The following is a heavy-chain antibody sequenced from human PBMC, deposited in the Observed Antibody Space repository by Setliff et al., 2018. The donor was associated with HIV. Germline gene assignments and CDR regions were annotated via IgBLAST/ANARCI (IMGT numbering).Heavy chain of an antibody. CDR1: GYTFTSYD. D-gene: IGHD7-27*01. CDR2: INPNINPLRGGGGT. CDR3: ARETGDDAFDI. Sequence: ASVKVSCKASGYTFTSYDINWVRQATGQGLEWMGWINPNINPLRGGGGTNFAQKFQGRVTMTRNTSISTAYMELSSLRSEDTAVYYCARETGDDAFDIWGQGTMVTVSS. V-gene: IGHV1-8*02. J-gene: IGHJ3*02.